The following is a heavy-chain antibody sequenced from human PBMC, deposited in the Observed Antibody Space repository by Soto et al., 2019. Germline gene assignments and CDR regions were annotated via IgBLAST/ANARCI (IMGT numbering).Heavy chain of an antibody. D-gene: IGHD3-3*01. V-gene: IGHV3-9*01. Sequence: GGSLRLSCVGTGLNFDDFAMHWVRQAPGKGLEWVSGITWNSRVLAYADSVKGRLTISRDNARNSLYLQMDSLRDEDTALYYCAKGRYDFWSPYYFDSWGQGTLVTVSS. CDR1: GLNFDDFA. CDR3: AKGRYDFWSPYYFDS. J-gene: IGHJ4*02. CDR2: ITWNSRVL.